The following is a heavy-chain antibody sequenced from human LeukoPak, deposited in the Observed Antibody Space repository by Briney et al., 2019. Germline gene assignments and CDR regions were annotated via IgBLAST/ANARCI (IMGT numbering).Heavy chain of an antibody. CDR1: GGSISSSSYY. Sequence: PSETLSLTCTVSGGSISSSSYYWGWIRQPPGKGLEWIGEINHSGSTNYNPSLKSRVTISVDTSKTQFSLKLSSVTAADTAVYYCAREGSSWSNWFDPWGQGTLVTVSS. J-gene: IGHJ5*02. V-gene: IGHV4-39*07. CDR3: AREGSSWSNWFDP. CDR2: INHSGST. D-gene: IGHD6-13*01.